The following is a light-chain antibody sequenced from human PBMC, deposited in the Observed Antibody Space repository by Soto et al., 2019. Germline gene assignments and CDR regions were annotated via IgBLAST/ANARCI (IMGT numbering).Light chain of an antibody. V-gene: IGKV3-15*01. J-gene: IGKJ4*01. CDR3: QQYNNWLALT. Sequence: EIVMTQSPATLSVSPGERATLSCRSSHSIANRLAWYQQKPGQAPRLLIYCASTRATGVPARFSGSGSGTEFTLTISSMQSEDFAVYYCQQYNNWLALTFGGGTKVEIK. CDR1: HSIANR. CDR2: CAS.